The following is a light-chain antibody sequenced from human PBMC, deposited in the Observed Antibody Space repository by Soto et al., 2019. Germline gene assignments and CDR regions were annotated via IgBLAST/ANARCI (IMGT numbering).Light chain of an antibody. CDR2: STT. Sequence: QAVVTQEPSLTXXPGGTLTLTCASSTGAVTSGYYPSWFQQKPGQAPRALIYSTTNKYSWTPARFSGSLLGGIAALTLSGVQPEDEAEYYCLLYSGTAWVFGGGTKVTVL. J-gene: IGLJ3*02. CDR1: TGAVTSGYY. CDR3: LLYSGTAWV. V-gene: IGLV7-43*01.